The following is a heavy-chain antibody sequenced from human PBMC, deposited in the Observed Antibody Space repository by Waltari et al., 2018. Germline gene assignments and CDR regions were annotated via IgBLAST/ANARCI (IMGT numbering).Heavy chain of an antibody. CDR3: ARERSRDFDWLPNVLDV. J-gene: IGHJ3*01. CDR2: IDHRGST. Sequence: QVQLQQGGAGLLKPSETLSLTCTVHCWSFRGHFGTWIRQAPGKGLEWLGEIDHRGSTHYNPSFRSRVTISVDTSKNQFSLQLNSVTAADTALYYCARERSRDFDWLPNVLDVWGLGTLVTVSS. V-gene: IGHV4-34*02. D-gene: IGHD3-9*01. CDR1: CWSFRGHF.